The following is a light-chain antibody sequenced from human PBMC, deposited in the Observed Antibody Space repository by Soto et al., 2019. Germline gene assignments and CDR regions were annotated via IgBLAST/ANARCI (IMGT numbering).Light chain of an antibody. CDR3: QQYNSYWT. V-gene: IGKV1-5*03. CDR1: QSISTY. J-gene: IGKJ1*01. Sequence: DIQMTQSPSTLSASVGDRVAITCRASQSISTYLAWYQQKPGKAPKLLIYKASSLESGVPSRFSGSGSGAEFTLTISSLQPDDFATYYCQQYNSYWTFDQGTKVDIK. CDR2: KAS.